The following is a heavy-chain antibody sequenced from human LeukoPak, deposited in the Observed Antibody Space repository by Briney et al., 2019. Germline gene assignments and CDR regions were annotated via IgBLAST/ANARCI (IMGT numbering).Heavy chain of an antibody. D-gene: IGHD7-27*01. J-gene: IGHJ6*03. CDR1: GGSISSGSYY. Sequence: SETLSLTCTVSGGSISSGSYYWSWIRQPAGKGLEWIGRIYTSGSTNYNPSLKSRVTISVDTSKNQFSLKLSSVTAADTAVYYCARGSLGIRYYYYYMDVWGKGTTVTVSS. V-gene: IGHV4-61*02. CDR3: ARGSLGIRYYYYYMDV. CDR2: IYTSGST.